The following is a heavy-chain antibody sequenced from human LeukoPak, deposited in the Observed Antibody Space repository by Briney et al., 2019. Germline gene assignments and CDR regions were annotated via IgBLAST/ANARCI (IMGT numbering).Heavy chain of an antibody. CDR2: IYYSGST. D-gene: IGHD3-9*01. CDR1: GGSISSSSYY. V-gene: IGHV4-39*01. CDR3: ARHVKDYDILTGYYKPKAPYWYFDL. J-gene: IGHJ2*01. Sequence: SETLSLTCTVSGGSISSSSYYWGWIRQPPGKGLEWIGSIYYSGSTYYNPSLKSRVTISVDTSKNQFSLKLSSMTAADTAVYYCARHVKDYDILTGYYKPKAPYWYFDLWGRGALVTVSS.